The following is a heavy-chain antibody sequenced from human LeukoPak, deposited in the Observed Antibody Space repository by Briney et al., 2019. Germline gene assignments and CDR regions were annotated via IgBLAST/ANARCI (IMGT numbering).Heavy chain of an antibody. J-gene: IGHJ6*03. CDR1: GYTSTGYY. CDR3: ARPADYDILTGYTYYYYYMDV. CDR2: INPNSGGT. D-gene: IGHD3-9*01. Sequence: ASVKVSCKASGYTSTGYYMHWVRQAPGQGLEWMGWINPNSGGTNYAQKFQGRVTMTRDTSISTAYMELSRLRSDDTAVYYCARPADYDILTGYTYYYYYMDVWGKGTTVTISS. V-gene: IGHV1-2*02.